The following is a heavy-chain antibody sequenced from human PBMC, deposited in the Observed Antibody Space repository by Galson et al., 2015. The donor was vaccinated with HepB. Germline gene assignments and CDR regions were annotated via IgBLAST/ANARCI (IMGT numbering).Heavy chain of an antibody. CDR3: VRNPLDYCSSTSCYADY. D-gene: IGHD2-2*01. Sequence: SVKVSCKASGGTFSSYAISWVRQAPGQGLEWMGGIIPIFGTANYAQKFQGRVTITADESTSTAYMELSSLRSEDTAVYYCVRNPLDYCSSTSCYADYWGQGTLVTVSS. J-gene: IGHJ4*02. CDR2: IIPIFGTA. CDR1: GGTFSSYA. V-gene: IGHV1-69*13.